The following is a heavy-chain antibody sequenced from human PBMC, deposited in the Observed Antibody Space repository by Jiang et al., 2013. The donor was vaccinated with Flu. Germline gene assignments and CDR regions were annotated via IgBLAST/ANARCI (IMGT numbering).Heavy chain of an antibody. J-gene: IGHJ3*02. D-gene: IGHD3-22*01. V-gene: IGHV3-23*04. CDR3: ANHLLEYYDSSGQEAPSNQDAFDI. CDR1: GFTFSSYA. CDR2: ISGSGGST. Sequence: QLVESGGGLVQPGGSLRLSCAASGFTFSSYAMSWVRQAPGKGLEWVSAISGSGGSTYYADSVKGRFTISRDNSKNTLYLQMNSLRAEDTAVYYCANHLLEYYDSSGQEAPSNQDAFDIWGQGTMVTVSS.